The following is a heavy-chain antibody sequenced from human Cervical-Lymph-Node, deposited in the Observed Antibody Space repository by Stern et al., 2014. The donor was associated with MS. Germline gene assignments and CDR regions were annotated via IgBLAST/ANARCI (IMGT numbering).Heavy chain of an antibody. Sequence: EVQLLESGGGLVQPGGSLRLSCAASGFTFSTYAFSWVRQAPGKGLEWVSSISAMGVYTYYADSVKGRFTISRDNSKSMLYLEMQSLRAEDTAVYHCAKDLGRGVVVVPLYGLDVWGQGTTVTVSS. CDR2: ISAMGVYT. D-gene: IGHD2-2*01. CDR1: GFTFSTYA. CDR3: AKDLGRGVVVVPLYGLDV. J-gene: IGHJ6*02. V-gene: IGHV3-23*01.